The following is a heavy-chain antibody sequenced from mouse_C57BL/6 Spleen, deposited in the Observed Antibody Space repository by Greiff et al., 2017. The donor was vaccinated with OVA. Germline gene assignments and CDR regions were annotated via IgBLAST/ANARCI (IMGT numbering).Heavy chain of an antibody. Sequence: EVQLVESEGGLVQPGSSMKLSCTASGFTFSDYYMAWVRQVPEKGLEWVANINYDGSSTYYLDSLKSRFIISRDNAKNILYLQMSSLKSEDTATYYCARVESSGFYFDYWGQGTTLTVSS. V-gene: IGHV5-16*01. CDR1: GFTFSDYY. CDR2: INYDGSST. J-gene: IGHJ2*01. CDR3: ARVESSGFYFDY. D-gene: IGHD3-2*02.